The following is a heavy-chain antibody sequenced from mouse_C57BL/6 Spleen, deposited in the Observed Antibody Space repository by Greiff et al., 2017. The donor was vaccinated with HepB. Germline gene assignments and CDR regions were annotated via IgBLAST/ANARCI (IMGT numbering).Heavy chain of an antibody. CDR1: GFTFSDYG. V-gene: IGHV5-17*01. Sequence: EVQLVESGGGLVKPGGSLKLSCAASGFTFSDYGMHWVRQAPEKGLEWVAYISSGSSTIYYADTVKGRFTISRDNAKNTLFLQMTSLRSEDTAMYYCARTIEYYGSSPYAMDYWGQGTSVTVSS. CDR3: ARTIEYYGSSPYAMDY. CDR2: ISSGSSTI. D-gene: IGHD1-1*01. J-gene: IGHJ4*01.